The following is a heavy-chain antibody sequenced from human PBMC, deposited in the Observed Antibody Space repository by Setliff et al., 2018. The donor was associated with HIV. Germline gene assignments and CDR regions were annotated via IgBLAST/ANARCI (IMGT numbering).Heavy chain of an antibody. CDR1: GGTFSSYA. CDR2: IIPIFGTA. J-gene: IGHJ6*02. V-gene: IGHV1-69*05. Sequence: SVKVSCKASGGTFSSYAISWVRQAPGQGLEWMGGIIPIFGTANYAQKFQGRVTITRDTSASTAYMELSSLRSEDTAVYYCARMGLRELDYYYGMDVWGQGTTVTVSS. D-gene: IGHD3-16*01. CDR3: ARMGLRELDYYYGMDV.